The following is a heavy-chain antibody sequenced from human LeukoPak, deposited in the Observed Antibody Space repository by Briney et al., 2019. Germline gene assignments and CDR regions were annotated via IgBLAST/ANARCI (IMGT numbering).Heavy chain of an antibody. V-gene: IGHV3-33*01. J-gene: IGHJ4*02. D-gene: IGHD3-10*01. CDR2: IWYDGSNE. CDR1: GFTFSSYG. Sequence: GGSLRLSCAASGFTFSSYGMHWVRQAPGKGLEWVAVIWYDGSNEYYADSVKGRFTISRDNSKNTLYLRMNSLRAEDTAVYYCARAPVMVRGVLDYWGQGTLVTVSS. CDR3: ARAPVMVRGVLDY.